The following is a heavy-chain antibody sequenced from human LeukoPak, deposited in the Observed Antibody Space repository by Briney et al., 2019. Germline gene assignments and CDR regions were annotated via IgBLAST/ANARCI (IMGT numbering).Heavy chain of an antibody. D-gene: IGHD1-7*01. Sequence: PGGSLRLSCAASGFTFSNYWMSWVRQAPGKGLEWVANIKQDRSEKYYVDSVKGRFTISRDNARNSLYLQMNSLRAEDTAVYYCARDRDWNSGFDYWGQGTLVTVSS. V-gene: IGHV3-7*01. CDR1: GFTFSNYW. J-gene: IGHJ4*02. CDR2: IKQDRSEK. CDR3: ARDRDWNSGFDY.